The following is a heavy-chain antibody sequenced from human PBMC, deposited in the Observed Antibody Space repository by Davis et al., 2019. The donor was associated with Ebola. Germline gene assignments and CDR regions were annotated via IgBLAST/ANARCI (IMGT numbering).Heavy chain of an antibody. CDR3: ASDLNWNSY. Sequence: GGSLRLSCAASGFIFSTYSMNWVRQAPGKGLEWVSYISTSSRTIYYADSVKGRFTISRDNAKKSLYLQMNSLRAGDTAVYYCASDLNWNSYWGQGTLVTVS. CDR2: ISTSSRTI. D-gene: IGHD1-7*01. CDR1: GFIFSTYS. V-gene: IGHV3-48*01. J-gene: IGHJ4*02.